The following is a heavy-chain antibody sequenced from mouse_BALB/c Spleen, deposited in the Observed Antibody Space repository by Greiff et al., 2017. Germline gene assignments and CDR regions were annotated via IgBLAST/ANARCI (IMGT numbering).Heavy chain of an antibody. CDR2: IDPYYGGT. CDR3: AVCGSSKAWFAY. V-gene: IGHV1-39*01. CDR1: GYSFTGYN. Sequence: EVQLQQSGPELEKPGASVKISCKASGYSFTGYNMNWVKQSNGKSLEWIGNIDPYYGGTSYNQKFKGKATLTVDKSSSTAYMQLKSLTSEDAAVDYCAVCGSSKAWFAYWGQGTLVTVSA. D-gene: IGHD1-1*01. J-gene: IGHJ3*01.